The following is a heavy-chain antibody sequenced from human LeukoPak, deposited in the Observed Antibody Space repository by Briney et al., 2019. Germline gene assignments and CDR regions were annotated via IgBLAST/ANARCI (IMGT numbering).Heavy chain of an antibody. CDR1: GGTFSSYA. V-gene: IGHV1-69*13. Sequence: ASVKVSCKASGGTFSSYAISWVRQALGQGLEWMGGIIPIFGTANYAQKFQGRVTITADESTSTAYMELSSLRSEDTAVYHCARRVDGSIDYWGQGTLVTVSS. J-gene: IGHJ4*02. CDR2: IIPIFGTA. CDR3: ARRVDGSIDY. D-gene: IGHD2-15*01.